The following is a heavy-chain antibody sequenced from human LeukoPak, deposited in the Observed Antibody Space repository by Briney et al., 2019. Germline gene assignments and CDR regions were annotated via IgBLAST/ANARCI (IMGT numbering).Heavy chain of an antibody. CDR1: GFTFSNYW. CDR2: ISGSGGST. D-gene: IGHD3-22*01. CDR3: AKSRLPYYYDSSGYYRLDY. J-gene: IGHJ4*02. V-gene: IGHV3-23*01. Sequence: GGSLRLSCAASGFTFSNYWMHWVRQAPGKGLEWVSAISGSGGSTYYADSVKGRFTISRDNSKNTLYLQMNSLRAEDTAVYYCAKSRLPYYYDSSGYYRLDYWGQGTLVTVSS.